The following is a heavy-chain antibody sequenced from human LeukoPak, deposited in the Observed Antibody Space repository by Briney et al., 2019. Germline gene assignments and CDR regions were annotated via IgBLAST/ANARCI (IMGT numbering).Heavy chain of an antibody. CDR2: ISGSGAST. D-gene: IGHD1-26*01. J-gene: IGHJ4*02. CDR3: AKDVGKWESLHFFDY. V-gene: IGHV3-23*01. Sequence: GGSLRLSCLTSGFTLSTNAMSWVRQAPGKGLEWISGISGSGASTYYADSVKGRFTISRDDSRNALYLQMNSLRGDDTAVYYCAKDVGKWESLHFFDYWGRGTLVTVSS. CDR1: GFTLSTNA.